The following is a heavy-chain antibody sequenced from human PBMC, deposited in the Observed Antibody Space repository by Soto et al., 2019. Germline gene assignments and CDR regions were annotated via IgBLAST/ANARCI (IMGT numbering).Heavy chain of an antibody. Sequence: QVQLQQSGPGLVKPSQTLSLTCDISGDSVSSNRGAWTWIRQSPSKGLEWLGRTYYRSKWYNEYGLSVKSRXXIXAXXGKSRSSLQLTSVTREDAAVYYCARWDHDYGSLDVWGLGTTVTVSS. CDR3: ARWDHDYGSLDV. CDR2: TYYRSKWYN. CDR1: GDSVSSNRGA. J-gene: IGHJ6*02. D-gene: IGHD4-17*01. V-gene: IGHV6-1*01.